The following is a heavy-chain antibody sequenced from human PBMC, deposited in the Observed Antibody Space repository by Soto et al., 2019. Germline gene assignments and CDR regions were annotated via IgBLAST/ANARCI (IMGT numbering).Heavy chain of an antibody. D-gene: IGHD5-12*01. CDR2: INHSGST. V-gene: IGHV4-34*01. Sequence: PSETLSLTCAVYGGSFSGYYWSWIRQPPGKGLEWIGEINHSGSTNYNPSLKSRVTISVDTSKNQFSLKLSSVTAADTAVYYCARGKGGGYGYYYHSYGMDVSGQATTVTVSS. CDR3: ARGKGGGYGYYYHSYGMDV. J-gene: IGHJ6*02. CDR1: GGSFSGYY.